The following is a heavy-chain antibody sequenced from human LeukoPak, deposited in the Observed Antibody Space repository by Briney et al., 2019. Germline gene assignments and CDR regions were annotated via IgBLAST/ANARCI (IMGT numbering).Heavy chain of an antibody. CDR2: INPSGGST. V-gene: IGHV1-46*01. CDR1: GYTFTSYY. J-gene: IGHJ6*03. D-gene: IGHD3-9*01. CDR3: ARGGLRYFDWLFPLTQTSYPLLNLYYYYYYMDV. Sequence: ASVKVSCKASGYTFTSYYMHWVRQTPGQGLEWMGIINPSGGSTSYAQKFQGRVTITADKSTSTAYMKLSSLRSEDTAVYYCARGGLRYFDWLFPLTQTSYPLLNLYYYYYYMDVWGKGTTVTVSS.